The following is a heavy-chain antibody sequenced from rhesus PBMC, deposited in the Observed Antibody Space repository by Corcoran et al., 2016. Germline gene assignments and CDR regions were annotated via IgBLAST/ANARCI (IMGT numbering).Heavy chain of an antibody. CDR1: GYSFTSYG. V-gene: IGHV5-2*01. Sequence: EVQLVQSGAEVKRPGESLKISCKTPGYSFTSYGISWVRQMPGKGLEWMGAIDPSDSGTGYNPSFPGQVTISADKSSSTAYLQWSSLKASETDTYYCAKGRRKYYFDYWGQGVLVTVSS. CDR3: AKGRRKYYFDY. CDR2: IDPSDSGT. J-gene: IGHJ4*01. D-gene: IGHD5-24*01.